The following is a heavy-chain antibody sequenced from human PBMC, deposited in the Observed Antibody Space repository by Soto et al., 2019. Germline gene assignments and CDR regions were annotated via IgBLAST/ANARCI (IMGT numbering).Heavy chain of an antibody. CDR3: AKGPLGSGYDLDY. Sequence: ASVKVSCKASGGTFSSYAISWVRQAPGQGLEWMGGIIPIFGTANYAQKFQGRVTITADESTSTAYMELSSLRSEDTAVYYCAKGPLGSGYDLDYWGQGTLVTVSS. D-gene: IGHD5-12*01. CDR1: GGTFSSYA. CDR2: IIPIFGTA. J-gene: IGHJ4*02. V-gene: IGHV1-69*13.